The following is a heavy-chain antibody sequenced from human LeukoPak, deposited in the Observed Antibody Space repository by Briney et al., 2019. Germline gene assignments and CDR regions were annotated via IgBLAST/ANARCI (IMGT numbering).Heavy chain of an antibody. D-gene: IGHD6-19*01. CDR1: GGSISDGGYF. J-gene: IGHJ4*02. V-gene: IGHV4-61*02. CDR3: ARGQGYTSAWYGD. Sequence: SQTLSLTCTVSGGSISDGGYFWNWIRQPAGKGLEWIGRIYISGSTKYSPSLRRRVVISTDTSRNQFSLKLNSVTAADTAVYYCARGQGYTSAWYGDWGQGILVTVSS. CDR2: IYISGST.